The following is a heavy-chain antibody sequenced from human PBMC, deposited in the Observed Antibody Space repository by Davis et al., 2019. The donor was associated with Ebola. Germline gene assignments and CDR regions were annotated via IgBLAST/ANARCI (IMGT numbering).Heavy chain of an antibody. CDR1: GFTFSSYA. J-gene: IGHJ4*02. CDR3: AKDLKNGLPHYFDY. V-gene: IGHV3-23*01. Sequence: GESLKISCAASGFTFSSYAMSWVRQAPGKGLEWVSAISGSGGSTYYADSVKGRFTISRDNSKNTLYLQMNSLRAEDTAVYYCAKDLKNGLPHYFDYWGQGTLVTVSS. CDR2: ISGSGGST. D-gene: IGHD2-8*01.